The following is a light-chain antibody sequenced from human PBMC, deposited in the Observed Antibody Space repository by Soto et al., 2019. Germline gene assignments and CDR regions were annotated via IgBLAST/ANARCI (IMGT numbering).Light chain of an antibody. V-gene: IGKV3-11*01. CDR3: QQRDSWPPLT. J-gene: IGKJ4*01. Sequence: VLTQSPVTLSLSPGETATLFCKASQSVGIYLGWFQQKPGQAPRVLIYDATNRAGGVPDGFSGSGSGTDFTLTISRVAAEDSAVYYCQQRDSWPPLTFGGGTKLEIK. CDR1: QSVGIY. CDR2: DAT.